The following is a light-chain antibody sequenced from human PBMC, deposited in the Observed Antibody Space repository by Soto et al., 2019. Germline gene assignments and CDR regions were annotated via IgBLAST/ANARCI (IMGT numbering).Light chain of an antibody. V-gene: IGLV2-11*01. CDR2: DVT. CDR1: SSNIGSNY. J-gene: IGLJ1*01. Sequence: QSVLTQPPSASGTPGQRVTISCSGSSSNIGSNYVSWYQQHPGKAPKLMIYDVTKRPSGVPDRFSASKSGNTASLTISGLQADDEADYYCCSYAGSYSYVSGTGTKVTVL. CDR3: CSYAGSYSYV.